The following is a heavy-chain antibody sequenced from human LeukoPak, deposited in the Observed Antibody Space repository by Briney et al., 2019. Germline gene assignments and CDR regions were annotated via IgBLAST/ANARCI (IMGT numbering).Heavy chain of an antibody. CDR1: GFTISSYS. V-gene: IGHV3-21*01. CDR3: ARAWSRYCSSTSCYAGDY. J-gene: IGHJ4*02. CDR2: ISSSGNYI. D-gene: IGHD2-2*01. Sequence: AGSLILSCAASGFTISSYSMNWVRLAPGKGLQWVSSISSSGNYIFYAESVKGRFTISRDNAKNSLFLQMNSLRAEDTAVYYCARAWSRYCSSTSCYAGDYWGQGTLVTVSS.